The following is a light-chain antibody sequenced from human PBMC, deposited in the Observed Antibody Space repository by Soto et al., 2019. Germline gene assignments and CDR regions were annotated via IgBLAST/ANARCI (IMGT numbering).Light chain of an antibody. V-gene: IGKV3-20*01. CDR3: QHYGASPWT. CDR2: RAS. Sequence: NVLTQSPGTLSLSPGQRATLSCRASQSLSGNYLAWYQQKPGQAPRVLIYRASIRATGISDRFSGSGSGTDFTLTISRLEPEDFAVYYCQHYGASPWTFGQGTKVEIX. CDR1: QSLSGNY. J-gene: IGKJ1*01.